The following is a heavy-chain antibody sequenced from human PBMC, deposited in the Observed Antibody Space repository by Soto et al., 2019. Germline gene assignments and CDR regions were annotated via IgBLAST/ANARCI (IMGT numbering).Heavy chain of an antibody. CDR1: GYNFTSYW. CDR2: IDPSYSYT. J-gene: IGHJ6*02. V-gene: IGHV5-10-1*01. CDR3: ARLDIVVVPATGKDYYYYYGMDV. Sequence: GESLKISYKDSGYNFTSYWISWVSQMTGKGLERMRSIDPSYSYTNYSPSFQGHVTISADKSISTAYLLWSSLKASDTAMYYCARLDIVVVPATGKDYYYYYGMDVWGQGTTVTVSS. D-gene: IGHD2-2*01.